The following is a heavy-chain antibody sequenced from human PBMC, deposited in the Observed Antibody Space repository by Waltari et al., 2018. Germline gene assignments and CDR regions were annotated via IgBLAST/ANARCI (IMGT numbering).Heavy chain of an antibody. D-gene: IGHD2-15*01. V-gene: IGHV1-24*01. J-gene: IGHJ5*02. Sequence: QVQLVQSGAEVKKPGASVKVSCRVSGYRLTESAFHWVRPAPGKGLEWLGGFDPEYGEAVYAQEFQGRVTMTEDTSKDTAYMELSSLTYEDTAVYYCTRDRVGYCSGGTCYSRWFDPWGQGTLVTVSS. CDR3: TRDRVGYCSGGTCYSRWFDP. CDR1: GYRLTESA. CDR2: FDPEYGEA.